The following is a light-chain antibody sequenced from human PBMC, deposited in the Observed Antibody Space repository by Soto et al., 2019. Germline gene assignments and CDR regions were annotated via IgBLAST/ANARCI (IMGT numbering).Light chain of an antibody. J-gene: IGLJ1*01. CDR2: EVS. CDR1: SSDVGGYNY. CDR3: SSYTSTNTLAV. Sequence: QSALTQPASVSGSPGQSITISCTGTSSDVGGYNYVSWYQQHAGFAPKLIIYEVSNRPSGVSNRFSGSKSDDTASLTISGLQAEDEADYYCSSYTSTNTLAVFGTGTKLTVL. V-gene: IGLV2-14*01.